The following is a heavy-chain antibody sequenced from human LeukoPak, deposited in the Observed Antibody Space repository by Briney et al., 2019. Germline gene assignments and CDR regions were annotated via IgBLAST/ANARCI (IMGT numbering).Heavy chain of an antibody. D-gene: IGHD3-10*01. CDR2: INPNSGGT. V-gene: IGHV1-2*02. Sequence: ASVKVSCKASGYTFTGYYMHWVRQAPGQGLEWMGWINPNSGGTNYAQKFQGRVTMTRDTSISTAYMELSRLRSDDTAVYYCARGLYGSGSYSDYWGQGTLVTVSS. CDR3: ARGLYGSGSYSDY. CDR1: GYTFTGYY. J-gene: IGHJ4*02.